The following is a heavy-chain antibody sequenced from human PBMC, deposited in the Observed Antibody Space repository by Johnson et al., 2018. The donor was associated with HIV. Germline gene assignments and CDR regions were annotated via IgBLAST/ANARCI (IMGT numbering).Heavy chain of an antibody. D-gene: IGHD4-17*01. CDR3: AREGRMDYGAPRAAFDI. CDR1: GITVGTNY. J-gene: IGHJ3*02. CDR2: SWNSGSI. V-gene: IGHV3-66*01. Sequence: VQLVESGGGLVQPGGSLRLSCAASGITVGTNYMSWVRQAPGKGLEWVSGISWNSGSIGYADSVKGLFTISRDNAKNTLYLQMNSLRAEDTAVYYCAREGRMDYGAPRAAFDIWGQGTTVTVSS.